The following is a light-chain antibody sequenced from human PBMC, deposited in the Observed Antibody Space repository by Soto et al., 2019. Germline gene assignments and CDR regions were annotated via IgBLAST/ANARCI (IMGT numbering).Light chain of an antibody. CDR1: QSLRSS. CDR2: DAS. Sequence: ETMMTQSPDTLSVSLGERATLSCRASQSLRSSLAWYQQKPGQAPRLLIYDASTRATGIPARFSGSGSGTDFTLTISGLQSEDFAVYYCQQYRDWPQTFGRGTKVDIK. J-gene: IGKJ1*01. V-gene: IGKV3-15*01. CDR3: QQYRDWPQT.